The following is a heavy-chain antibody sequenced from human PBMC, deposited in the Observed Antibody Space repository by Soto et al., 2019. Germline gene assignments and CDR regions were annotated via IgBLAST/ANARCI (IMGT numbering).Heavy chain of an antibody. CDR2: INPRGGRT. J-gene: IGHJ3*02. CDR1: GYTFTSYY. Sequence: GASVKVSCKASGYTFTSYYMHWVRQAPGQGLEGVGIINPRGGRTSYAQKLQGGLTMTRETSTNTVYMELTSLRSEATAVYSCARDPRVGATREDAFAIWAQGTMVTVSS. V-gene: IGHV1-46*01. D-gene: IGHD1-26*01. CDR3: ARDPRVGATREDAFAI.